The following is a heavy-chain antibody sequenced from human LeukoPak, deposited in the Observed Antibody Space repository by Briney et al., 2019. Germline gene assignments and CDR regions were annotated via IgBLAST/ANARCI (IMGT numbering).Heavy chain of an antibody. CDR3: AKDGYCSSTSCYAKGWFDP. CDR1: GFTFDDYA. Sequence: GGSLRLSCAASGFTFDDYAMHWVRQAPGKGLEWVSLISGDGGSTYYADSVKGRFTISRDNSKNSLYLRMNSLRTEDTALYYCAKDGYCSSTSCYAKGWFDPWGQGTLVTVSS. V-gene: IGHV3-43*02. CDR2: ISGDGGST. J-gene: IGHJ5*02. D-gene: IGHD2-2*01.